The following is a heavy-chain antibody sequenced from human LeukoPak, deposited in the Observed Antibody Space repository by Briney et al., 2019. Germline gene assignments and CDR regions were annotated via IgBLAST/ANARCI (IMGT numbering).Heavy chain of an antibody. Sequence: SETLSLTCTVSGDSISSSSYYWGWIRQPPGKGLEWIGSIYYSGSTYYNPSLKSRVTVSVDTSKNQFSLKLSSVTAADTAVYFCARHDRVTMIGSDYWGQGTLVTVSP. V-gene: IGHV4-39*01. J-gene: IGHJ4*02. CDR2: IYYSGST. CDR3: ARHDRVTMIGSDY. D-gene: IGHD3-22*01. CDR1: GDSISSSSYY.